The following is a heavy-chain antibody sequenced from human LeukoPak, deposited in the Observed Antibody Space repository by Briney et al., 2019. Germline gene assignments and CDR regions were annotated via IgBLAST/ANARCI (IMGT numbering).Heavy chain of an antibody. J-gene: IGHJ3*02. Sequence: ASVKVSCKASGYTFTSYGISWVRQAPGQGLEWMGWISAYNGNTNYAQKLQGRVTMTTDTSTSTAYMELRSLRSDDTAVYYCARVNDFWSGYYTNDAFDIWGQGTMVTVSS. D-gene: IGHD3-3*01. CDR2: ISAYNGNT. CDR3: ARVNDFWSGYYTNDAFDI. V-gene: IGHV1-18*01. CDR1: GYTFTSYG.